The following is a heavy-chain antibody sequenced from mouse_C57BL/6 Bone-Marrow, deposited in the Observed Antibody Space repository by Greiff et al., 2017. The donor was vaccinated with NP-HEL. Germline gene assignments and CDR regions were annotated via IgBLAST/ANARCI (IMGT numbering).Heavy chain of an antibody. J-gene: IGHJ1*03. CDR2: IDPANGNT. V-gene: IGHV14-3*01. D-gene: IGHD1-1*01. Sequence: EVQLQESVAELVRPGASVKLSCTASGFNIKNTYMHWVKQRPEQGLEWIGRIDPANGNTKYAPKFQGKATITADTSSNTAYLQLSSLTSEDTAIYYCAGGFATVVEGWYFDVWGTGTTVTVSS. CDR3: AGGFATVVEGWYFDV. CDR1: GFNIKNTY.